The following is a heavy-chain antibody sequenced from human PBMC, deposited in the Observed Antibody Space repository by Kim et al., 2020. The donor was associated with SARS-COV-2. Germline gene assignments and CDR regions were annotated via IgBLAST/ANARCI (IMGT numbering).Heavy chain of an antibody. Sequence: GGSLRLSCATSGFTFSSFAMNWFRQAPGKGLEWVSAIGGSGGTTSYAESVKGRFTISRDNSKNTVFLQMRSLRVEDTAVYYCAKVVSWGYGGTDAFDMWG. D-gene: IGHD5-12*01. J-gene: IGHJ3*02. V-gene: IGHV3-23*01. CDR2: IGGSGGTT. CDR3: AKVVSWGYGGTDAFDM. CDR1: GFTFSSFA.